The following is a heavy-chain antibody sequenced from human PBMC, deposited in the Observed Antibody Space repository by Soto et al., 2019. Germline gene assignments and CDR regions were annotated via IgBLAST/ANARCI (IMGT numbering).Heavy chain of an antibody. CDR1: GGSISSYY. V-gene: IGHV4-59*01. J-gene: IGHJ3*02. CDR3: AGRRYYYVSSGYQPHEGAFDI. Sequence: SETLSLTCTVSGGSISSYYWSWIRQPPGKGLEWIGYIYYSGSTNYNPSLKSRVTISVDTSKNQFSLKLSSVTAADTAVYYCAGRRYYYVSSGYQPHEGAFDIWGQGTMVTVSS. D-gene: IGHD3-22*01. CDR2: IYYSGST.